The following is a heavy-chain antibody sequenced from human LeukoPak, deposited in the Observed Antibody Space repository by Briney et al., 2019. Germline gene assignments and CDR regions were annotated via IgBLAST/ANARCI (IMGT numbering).Heavy chain of an antibody. Sequence: PSQTLSLTCTVSGVSISRGSHYWSWIRQPAGKGLEWIGRIHTIGNTNYNPSLKSRVTISVDTPKNQFSLKLTSVTASDSAVYYCASSNWLRDANFDSWGQGTLVTVSS. CDR1: GVSISRGSHY. D-gene: IGHD6-13*01. CDR3: ASSNWLRDANFDS. CDR2: IHTIGNT. V-gene: IGHV4-61*02. J-gene: IGHJ4*02.